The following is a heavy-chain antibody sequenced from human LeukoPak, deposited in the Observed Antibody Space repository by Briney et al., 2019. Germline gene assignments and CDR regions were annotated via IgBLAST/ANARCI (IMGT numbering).Heavy chain of an antibody. CDR1: GFTFSTYA. Sequence: GGSLRLSCAASGFTFSTYAMNWVRQAPGKGLEWVSAISGSGGSTYYADSVKGRFTISRDNSKNTLYLQMNSLRAEDTALYYCAKGGSYYDSRLDYWGQGTLVTVSS. CDR2: ISGSGGST. D-gene: IGHD3-22*01. V-gene: IGHV3-23*01. J-gene: IGHJ4*02. CDR3: AKGGSYYDSRLDY.